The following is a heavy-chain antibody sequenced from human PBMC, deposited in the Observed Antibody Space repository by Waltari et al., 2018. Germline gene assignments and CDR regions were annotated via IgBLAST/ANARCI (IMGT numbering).Heavy chain of an antibody. J-gene: IGHJ4*02. D-gene: IGHD6-13*01. Sequence: QVQLQESGPGLVKPSETLSLTCTVSGGSISSYYWRWIRQPAGKGLEWIGRIYTSRSTNYNPSLNSRFTMSVDTSKNQFSLKLSSVTAADTAVYYCARVGGIAAAGTIDYWGQGTLFTVSS. CDR2: IYTSRST. CDR1: GGSISSYY. V-gene: IGHV4-4*07. CDR3: ARVGGIAAAGTIDY.